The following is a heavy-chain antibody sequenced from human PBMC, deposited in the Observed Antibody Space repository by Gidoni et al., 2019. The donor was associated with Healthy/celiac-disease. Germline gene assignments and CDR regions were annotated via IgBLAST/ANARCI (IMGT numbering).Heavy chain of an antibody. J-gene: IGHJ4*02. CDR2: ISSSSSYI. CDR3: ARRGYYYDSSGYYIDY. CDR1: GFTFSSYS. V-gene: IGHV3-21*01. D-gene: IGHD3-22*01. Sequence: EVQLVESGGGLVKPGGSLRLSCAASGFTFSSYSMNWFRQAPGKGLEWVSSISSSSSYIYYADSVKGRFTISRDNAKNSLYLQMNSLRAEDTAVYYCARRGYYYDSSGYYIDYWGQGTLVTVSS.